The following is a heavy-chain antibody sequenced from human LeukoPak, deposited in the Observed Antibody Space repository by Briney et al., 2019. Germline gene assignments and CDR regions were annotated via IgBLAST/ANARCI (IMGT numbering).Heavy chain of an antibody. Sequence: PSQTLSLTCTVSGGSISSGGYYWSWIRQHPGKGLEWIGYIYYSGSTYYNPSLKSRVTISVDTSKNQFSLKLSSVTAADTAVYYCARGDYDSIIAINWGQGTLVTVSS. V-gene: IGHV4-31*03. CDR1: GGSISSGGYY. J-gene: IGHJ4*02. CDR2: IYYSGST. CDR3: ARGDYDSIIAIN. D-gene: IGHD3-22*01.